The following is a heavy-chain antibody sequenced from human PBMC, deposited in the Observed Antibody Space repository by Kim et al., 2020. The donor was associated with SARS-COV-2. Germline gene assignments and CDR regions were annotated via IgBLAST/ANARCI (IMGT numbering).Heavy chain of an antibody. Sequence: ASVKVSCKASGYTFTSYSISWVRQAPGQGLEWMGWIITYNGKTNYAQKLQGRITMTTDTSTSTAYMELRSLRSDDTAVYYCARFRGNWNCLENYWGQGTLVTVSS. CDR2: IITYNGKT. CDR3: ARFRGNWNCLENY. V-gene: IGHV1-18*01. CDR1: GYTFTSYS. J-gene: IGHJ4*02. D-gene: IGHD1-7*01.